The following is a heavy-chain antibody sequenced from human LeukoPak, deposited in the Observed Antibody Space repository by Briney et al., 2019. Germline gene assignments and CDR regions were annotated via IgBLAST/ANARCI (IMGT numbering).Heavy chain of an antibody. V-gene: IGHV3-53*01. J-gene: IGHJ4*02. CDR2: IFSGGNK. CDR1: GFVVINNY. D-gene: IGHD1/OR15-1a*01. CDR3: ARGNSFGY. Sequence: PGGSLRLSCAASGFVVINNYMSWVRQAPGKGLEWVSSIFSGGNKFYADSVKGRFTISRDNSKNTVYLQMNSLRAEDTAVYYCARGNSFGYWGQGTLVIVSS.